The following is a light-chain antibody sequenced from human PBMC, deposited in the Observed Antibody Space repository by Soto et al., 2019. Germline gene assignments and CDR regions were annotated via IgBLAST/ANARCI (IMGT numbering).Light chain of an antibody. Sequence: DVVMTQSPLSLPVTLGQAATVSCRSTQSLVHSDGNTYLNWFQQRPGQSPRRLLHHVSKRDSGVXDXSSGSGSGTDFTLKISRVEAEDVGVYYCHQGTHWPHTFGQGTKLEIK. J-gene: IGKJ2*01. V-gene: IGKV2-30*02. CDR3: HQGTHWPHT. CDR1: QSLVHSDGNTY. CDR2: HVS.